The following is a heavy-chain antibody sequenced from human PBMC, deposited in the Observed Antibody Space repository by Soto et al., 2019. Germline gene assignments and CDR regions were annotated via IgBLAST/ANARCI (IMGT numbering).Heavy chain of an antibody. V-gene: IGHV4-61*03. J-gene: IGHJ3*01. CDR2: VFYSGNT. Sequence: WTWIRQPPGKGLEWIGYVFYSGNTNCNPSPQSRVTMSVDSSKNHFALTLNSGTAADTAVYYCANGSRSSTSDAFDVWGRGTMVTVSS. D-gene: IGHD2-2*01. CDR3: ANGSRSSTSDAFDV.